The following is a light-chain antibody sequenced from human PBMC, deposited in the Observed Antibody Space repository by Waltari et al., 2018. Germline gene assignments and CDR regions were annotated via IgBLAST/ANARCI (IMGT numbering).Light chain of an antibody. CDR1: QSLVHSDGNTY. J-gene: IGKJ1*01. Sequence: DVVMTQSPLSLPVTLGQPASISCRSGQSLVHSDGNTYLDWLKQRPGQSPRRLISKVSNRDSGVPDRFSGSGSGTDVTLKISRVEAEDVGVYYCMQGTHWPWTFGQGTKVEIK. V-gene: IGKV2-30*02. CDR3: MQGTHWPWT. CDR2: KVS.